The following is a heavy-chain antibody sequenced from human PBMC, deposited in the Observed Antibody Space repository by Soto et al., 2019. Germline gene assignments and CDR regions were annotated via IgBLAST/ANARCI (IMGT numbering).Heavy chain of an antibody. CDR2: IWYDGSNK. D-gene: IGHD3-9*01. Sequence: QVQLVESGGGVVQPGRSLRLSCAASGFTFSSYGMHWVRQAPGKGLEWVAVIWYDGSNKYYADSVKGRFTISRDNSKNTLYLQMNSLRAEDTAVYYCARADKSSTLPFALTGYLDLYYYYGMDVWGQGTTVTVSS. V-gene: IGHV3-33*01. CDR3: ARADKSSTLPFALTGYLDLYYYYGMDV. CDR1: GFTFSSYG. J-gene: IGHJ6*02.